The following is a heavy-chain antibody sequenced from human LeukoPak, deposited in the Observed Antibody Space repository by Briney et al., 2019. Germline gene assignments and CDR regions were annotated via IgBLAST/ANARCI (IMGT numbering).Heavy chain of an antibody. V-gene: IGHV3-33*01. CDR2: IWYDGSNK. D-gene: IGHD3-22*01. Sequence: GGSLRLSCAASGFTFISYGMHWVRQAPGRGREWVAVIWYDGSNKYYADSVKGRFTISRDNSKNTLYLQMNSLRAEDTAVYYCARGLLQRPIDYWGQGTLVTVSS. CDR1: GFTFISYG. CDR3: ARGLLQRPIDY. J-gene: IGHJ4*02.